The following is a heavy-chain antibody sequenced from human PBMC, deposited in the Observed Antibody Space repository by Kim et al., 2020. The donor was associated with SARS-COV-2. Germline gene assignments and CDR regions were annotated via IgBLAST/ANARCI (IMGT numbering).Heavy chain of an antibody. CDR1: GFAFSDFY. CDR2: ISSSSNII. V-gene: IGHV3-11*01. D-gene: IGHD5-12*01. CDR3: ADWGNSGYDPGNY. J-gene: IGHJ4*02. Sequence: LSLTCAASGFAFSDFYMSWIRQAPGKGLEWISYISSSSNIISYADSVKGRFTISRDNAKNSLYLQMNSLKVEDTAVYYCADWGNSGYDPGNYWGQGTLVTVSS.